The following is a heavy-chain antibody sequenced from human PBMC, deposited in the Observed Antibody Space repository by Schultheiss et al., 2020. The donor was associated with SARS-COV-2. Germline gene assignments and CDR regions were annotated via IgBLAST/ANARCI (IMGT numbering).Heavy chain of an antibody. V-gene: IGHV3-48*01. CDR2: ISSSSSTI. CDR1: GFTFSSYS. Sequence: GGSLRLSFAASGFTFSSYSMNWVRQAPGKGLEWVSYISSSSSTIYYADSVKGRFTISRDNAKNSLYLQMNSLRAEDTAVYYCARPYSSGWYEWFDYWGQGTLVTVSS. J-gene: IGHJ4*02. D-gene: IGHD6-19*01. CDR3: ARPYSSGWYEWFDY.